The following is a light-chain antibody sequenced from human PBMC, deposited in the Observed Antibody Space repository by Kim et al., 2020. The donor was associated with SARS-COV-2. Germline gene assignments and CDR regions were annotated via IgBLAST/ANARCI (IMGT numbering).Light chain of an antibody. CDR1: TRGSYY. J-gene: IGLJ3*02. CDR2: MNN. CDR3: ATWGDSVSGRV. Sequence: GSRGSTDCSGGTRGSYYVYWYQQRPGAAPKLLIYMNNKRPSGVPDRFSGSKSGRSASLAISGLRSEDEAAYYCATWGDSVSGRVFGGGTQLTVL. V-gene: IGLV1-47*01.